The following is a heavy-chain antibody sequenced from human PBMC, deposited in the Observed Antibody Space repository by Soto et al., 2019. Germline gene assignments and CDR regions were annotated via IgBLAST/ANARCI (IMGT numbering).Heavy chain of an antibody. Sequence: PSETLSLTCTVSGGSFGTYYWAWIRQPPGKGLEWIGYIYHSGSTYYNPSLKSRVTISVDRSKNQFSLKLSSVTAADTAVYYCARASTTVTTLDYWGQGTLVTVSS. CDR3: ARASTTVTTLDY. J-gene: IGHJ4*02. CDR2: IYHSGST. CDR1: GGSFGTYY. D-gene: IGHD4-17*01. V-gene: IGHV4-30-2*01.